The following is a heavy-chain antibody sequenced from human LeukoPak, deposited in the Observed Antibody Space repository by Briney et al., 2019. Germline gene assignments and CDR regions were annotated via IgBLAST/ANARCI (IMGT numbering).Heavy chain of an antibody. D-gene: IGHD4-17*01. Sequence: PGRSLRLSCAASGFTFSSYGMHWVRQAPGKGLEWVAVISYDGSNEYYADSVKGRFTISRDNSKNTLYLQMNSLRAEDTAVYYCARGDGYGDRWGQGTLVTVSS. CDR2: ISYDGSNE. J-gene: IGHJ4*02. CDR3: ARGDGYGDR. CDR1: GFTFSSYG. V-gene: IGHV3-30*03.